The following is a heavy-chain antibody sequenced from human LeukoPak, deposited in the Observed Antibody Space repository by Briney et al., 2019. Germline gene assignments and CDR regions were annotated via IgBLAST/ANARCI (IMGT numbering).Heavy chain of an antibody. CDR1: GFTFSSYA. Sequence: GGSLRLSCAASGFTFSSYAMSWVRQAPGKGLEWVSAISGSGGSTYYADSVKGRFTISRDNAKNSLYLQMNSLRAEDTAVYYCASMPGARYYYYYYGMDVWGQGTTVTVSS. D-gene: IGHD2-2*01. CDR2: ISGSGGST. V-gene: IGHV3-23*01. J-gene: IGHJ6*02. CDR3: ASMPGARYYYYYYGMDV.